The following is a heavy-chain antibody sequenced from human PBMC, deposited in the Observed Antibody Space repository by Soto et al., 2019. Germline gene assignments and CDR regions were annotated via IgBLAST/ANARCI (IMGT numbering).Heavy chain of an antibody. J-gene: IGHJ5*02. CDR2: IYYSGST. D-gene: IGHD5-18*01. V-gene: IGHV4-31*03. Sequence: SETLSLTCTVSGGSISSGGYYWSWIRQHPGKGLEWIGYIYYSGSTYYNLSLKSRVTISVDTSKNQFSLKLSSVTAADTAVYYCARGPLFVDTAMTLAFDPWGQGTLVTVSS. CDR1: GGSISSGGYY. CDR3: ARGPLFVDTAMTLAFDP.